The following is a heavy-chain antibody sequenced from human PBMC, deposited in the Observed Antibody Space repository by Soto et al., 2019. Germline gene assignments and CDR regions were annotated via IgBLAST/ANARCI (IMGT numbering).Heavy chain of an antibody. CDR2: ISGSGGST. CDR1: GFTFSSYA. J-gene: IGHJ6*03. Sequence: GGSLRLSCAASGFTFSSYAMSWVRQAPGKGLEWVSAISGSGGSTYYADSVKGRFTISRDNSKNTLYLQMNSLRAEDTAVYYCAKYGELRYFDWLPSTYYYYYYMDVWGKGTTVTVSS. D-gene: IGHD3-9*01. V-gene: IGHV3-23*01. CDR3: AKYGELRYFDWLPSTYYYYYYMDV.